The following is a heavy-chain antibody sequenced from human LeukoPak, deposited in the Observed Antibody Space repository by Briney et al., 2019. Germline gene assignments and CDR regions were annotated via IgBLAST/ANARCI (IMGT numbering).Heavy chain of an antibody. Sequence: PSETPSLTCTVSGGSIRSSSYYWGWIRQPPGKGLEWIGSIYYSGSTYYNASLKSRGTISVDTSKNQFSLKLNSVTAADTAVYFCARQVVAVAGTGYFDYLGQGTLVTVSS. CDR2: IYYSGST. D-gene: IGHD6-19*01. J-gene: IGHJ4*02. CDR3: ARQVVAVAGTGYFDY. V-gene: IGHV4-39*01. CDR1: GGSIRSSSYY.